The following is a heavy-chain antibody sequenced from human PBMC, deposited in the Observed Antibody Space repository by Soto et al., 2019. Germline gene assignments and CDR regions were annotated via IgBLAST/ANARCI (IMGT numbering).Heavy chain of an antibody. J-gene: IGHJ4*02. CDR1: GFTFSSYW. Sequence: EVQLVESGGGLVQPGGSLRLSCAASGFTFSSYWLHWVRQAPGKGLVWFSRINSDGSTATYADSVKGRFTISRDNAKNTVYLQMNSLRAEDTAVYYCARGGKGQWLVDSWGQGTLVTVSS. V-gene: IGHV3-74*01. CDR3: ARGGKGQWLVDS. CDR2: INSDGSTA. D-gene: IGHD6-19*01.